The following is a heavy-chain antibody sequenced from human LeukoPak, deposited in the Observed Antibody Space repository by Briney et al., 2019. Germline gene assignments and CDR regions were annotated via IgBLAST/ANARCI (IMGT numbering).Heavy chain of an antibody. CDR2: INWNGGST. CDR3: ARVIAAAGTYYMDV. V-gene: IGHV3-20*04. Sequence: GGSLRLSCAAAGFTFSSYSINWVRQAPGKGLEWVSGINWNGGSTGYADSVKGRFTISRDNAKNSLYLQMNSLRAEDTALYYCARVIAAAGTYYMDVWGKGTTVTVSS. J-gene: IGHJ6*03. D-gene: IGHD6-13*01. CDR1: GFTFSSYS.